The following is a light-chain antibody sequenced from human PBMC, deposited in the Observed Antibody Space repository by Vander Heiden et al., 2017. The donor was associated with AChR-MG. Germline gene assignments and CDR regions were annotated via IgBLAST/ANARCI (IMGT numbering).Light chain of an antibody. CDR3: QQYYITPRT. CDR2: WAS. Sequence: DIVMTQSPDSLAVSLREGATLHCQSSQSILKHSNNKNYVAWYQQKPGQPPKLLIYWASTRESGVPDRFSGRGSGTDFTLTSSSLQAEDVAVYYCQQYYITPRTFGQGTKVEIK. CDR1: QSILKHSNNKNY. V-gene: IGKV4-1*01. J-gene: IGKJ1*01.